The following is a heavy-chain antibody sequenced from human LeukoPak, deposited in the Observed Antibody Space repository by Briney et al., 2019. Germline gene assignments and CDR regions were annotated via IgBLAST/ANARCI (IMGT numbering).Heavy chain of an antibody. J-gene: IGHJ4*02. CDR2: ISGFNT. D-gene: IGHD2-8*01. V-gene: IGHV3-23*01. Sequence: PGGSLRLSCTISGFAFSNYAMNWVRQAPGKGPEWVSGISGFNTYYADSVKGRFTIFRDNSKNVLYLQMDRLRAEDTAVYSCAKDVCTSPRCLLYFDSWGQGTLVTVSS. CDR3: AKDVCTSPRCLLYFDS. CDR1: GFAFSNYA.